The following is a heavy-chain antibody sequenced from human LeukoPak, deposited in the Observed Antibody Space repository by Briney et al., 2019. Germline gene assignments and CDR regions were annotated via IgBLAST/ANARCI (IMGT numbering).Heavy chain of an antibody. D-gene: IGHD3-10*01. CDR1: GGSMSSGDYY. CDR3: ARYKTFCFGGLRFDP. Sequence: SETLSLTCTVSGGSMSSGDYYYTWIRQPPGKGLEWIGFIYNSGSPYYIPSLKSRSTISIDTSKNQFSLKLRSVTAADTAVYYCARYKTFCFGGLRFDPWGQGTLVTVSS. V-gene: IGHV4-30-4*08. J-gene: IGHJ5*02. CDR2: IYNSGSP.